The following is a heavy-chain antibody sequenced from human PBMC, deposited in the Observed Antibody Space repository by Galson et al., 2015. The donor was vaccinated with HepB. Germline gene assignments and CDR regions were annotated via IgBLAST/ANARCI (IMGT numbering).Heavy chain of an antibody. CDR2: INTNTGNP. CDR3: ARFYLSSAVARLKSWFDP. Sequence: SVKVSCKASGYTFTSYAMNWVRQAPGQGLEWMGWINTNTGNPTYAQGFTGRFVFSLDTSVSTAYLQISSLKAEDTAVYYCARFYLSSAVARLKSWFDPWGQGTLVTVSS. CDR1: GYTFTSYA. V-gene: IGHV7-4-1*02. D-gene: IGHD6-6*01. J-gene: IGHJ5*02.